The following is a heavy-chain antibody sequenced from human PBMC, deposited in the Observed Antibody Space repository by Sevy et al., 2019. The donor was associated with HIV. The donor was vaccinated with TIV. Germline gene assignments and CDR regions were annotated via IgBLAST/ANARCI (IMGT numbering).Heavy chain of an antibody. D-gene: IGHD2-2*01. V-gene: IGHV4-34*01. CDR2: INESGIT. CDR1: DGSFSGYY. Sequence: SETLSLTCAVHDGSFSGYYWNWIRQLPGKGLEWIGEINESGITYYNPSLKSRVTISVDTSNKQFPLKLNSVTAVDSAVYFCARSPPVVVVPGAPSWFDPWGQGTLVTVSS. CDR3: ARSPPVVVVPGAPSWFDP. J-gene: IGHJ5*02.